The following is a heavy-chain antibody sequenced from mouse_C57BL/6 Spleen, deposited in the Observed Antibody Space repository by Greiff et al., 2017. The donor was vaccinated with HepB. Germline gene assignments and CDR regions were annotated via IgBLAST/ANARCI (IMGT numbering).Heavy chain of an antibody. D-gene: IGHD1-1*01. CDR1: GYTFTDYY. Sequence: VQLQQSGAELVRPGASVKLSCKASGYTFTDYYINWVKQRPGQGLEWIARIYPGSGNTYYNEKFKGQATLTAEKSSSTAYMQLSSLTSEDSAVYFCARREGTVVAHWYFDVWGTGTTVTVSS. J-gene: IGHJ1*03. CDR3: ARREGTVVAHWYFDV. V-gene: IGHV1-76*01. CDR2: IYPGSGNT.